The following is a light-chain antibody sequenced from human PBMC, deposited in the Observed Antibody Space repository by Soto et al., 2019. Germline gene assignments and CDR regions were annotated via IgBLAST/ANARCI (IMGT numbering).Light chain of an antibody. V-gene: IGLV2-14*01. J-gene: IGLJ1*01. CDR3: SSYTSSSTLV. Sequence: QSALTQPASVSGSPGQSITISCTGTSSDVGGFNFVSWYQQRPGKAPQLMIYEVSNRPSGVSNRFSGSKSGNTASLTISGLQAEDEADYYCSSYTSSSTLVFGTGTKLTVL. CDR1: SSDVGGFNF. CDR2: EVS.